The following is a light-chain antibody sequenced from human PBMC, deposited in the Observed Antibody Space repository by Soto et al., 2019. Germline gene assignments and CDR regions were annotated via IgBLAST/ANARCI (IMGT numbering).Light chain of an antibody. CDR1: SSNIRSNY. J-gene: IGLJ2*01. Sequence: QSVLTQPPSVSAAPGQKVTISCSGSSSNIRSNYVSWYQHLPGTAPKLLIYDNNKRPSGIPDRFSGSQSGTSATLGITGLQTGDEADYYCGTWDSSLSAVFGGGTKLTVL. V-gene: IGLV1-51*01. CDR2: DNN. CDR3: GTWDSSLSAV.